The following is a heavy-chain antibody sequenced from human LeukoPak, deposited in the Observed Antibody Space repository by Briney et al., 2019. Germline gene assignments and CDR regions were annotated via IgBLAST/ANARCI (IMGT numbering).Heavy chain of an antibody. CDR2: ITGSGGST. J-gene: IGHJ4*02. CDR1: GFTLSSYA. CDR3: VSPVRDY. V-gene: IGHV3-23*01. Sequence: PSGGSLRLSCAASGFTLSSYALTWVRQAPGKGLEWVSTITGSGGSTYYADSVKGRFTISRDNSKNTLYLQMNSLRAEDTAVYYCVSPVRDYWGQGTLVTVSS.